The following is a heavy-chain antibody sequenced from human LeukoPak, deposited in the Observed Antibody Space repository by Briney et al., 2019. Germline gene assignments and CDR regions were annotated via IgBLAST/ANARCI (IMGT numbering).Heavy chain of an antibody. Sequence: ASVKVSCKASGYTFTTYDINWVRQATGQGLEWMGWMNSNSGNAGYAQKFRGRVTFTRDTSTSTAYMDLSSLRSEDTAVYYCARERRAWGEDFWGQGTLVTVSS. CDR2: MNSNSGNA. V-gene: IGHV1-8*01. CDR3: ARERRAWGEDF. J-gene: IGHJ4*02. D-gene: IGHD3-16*01. CDR1: GYTFTTYD.